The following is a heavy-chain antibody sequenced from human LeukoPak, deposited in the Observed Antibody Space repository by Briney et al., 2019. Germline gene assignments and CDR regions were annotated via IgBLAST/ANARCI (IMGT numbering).Heavy chain of an antibody. CDR2: INHSGST. D-gene: IGHD5-24*01. CDR3: ARPYGRRLGWLHPYYFDY. CDR1: GFTFSSYA. V-gene: IGHV4-34*01. Sequence: PGGSLRLSCAASGFTFSSYAMSWVRQPPGKGLEWIGEINHSGSTNYNPSLKSRVTISVDTSKNQFSLKLSSVTAADTAVYYCARPYGRRLGWLHPYYFDYWGQGTLVTVSS. J-gene: IGHJ4*02.